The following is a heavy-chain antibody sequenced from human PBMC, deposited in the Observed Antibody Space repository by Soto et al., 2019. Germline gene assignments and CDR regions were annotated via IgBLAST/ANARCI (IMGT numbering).Heavy chain of an antibody. V-gene: IGHV1-69*02. J-gene: IGHJ6*02. CDR1: GGTFSSYT. CDR3: ARGDSYCSGGSCYSDYYYGMDV. D-gene: IGHD2-15*01. Sequence: SVKVSCKASGGTFSSYTISWVRQAPGQRLEWMGRINPSLGDTNYSQKFQGRVTITRDTSASTAYMELSSLRSEDTAVYYCARGDSYCSGGSCYSDYYYGMDVWGQGTTVTVSS. CDR2: INPSLGDT.